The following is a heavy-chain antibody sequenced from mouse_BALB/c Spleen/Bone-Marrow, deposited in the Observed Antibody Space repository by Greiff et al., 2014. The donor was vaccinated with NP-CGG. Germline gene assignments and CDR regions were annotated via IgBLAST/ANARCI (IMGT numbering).Heavy chain of an antibody. V-gene: IGHV14-3*02. J-gene: IGHJ3*01. CDR3: ASYYYGSSLFAY. CDR1: GFNIKDTY. D-gene: IGHD1-1*01. Sequence: VQLKQSGAELVKPGASVKLSCTASGFNIKDTYMHWVKQRPEQGLEWIGRIDPANGNTKCDPKFQGKATITADTSSNTAYLQLSSLTSEDTAVYYCASYYYGSSLFAYWGQGTLVTVSA. CDR2: IDPANGNT.